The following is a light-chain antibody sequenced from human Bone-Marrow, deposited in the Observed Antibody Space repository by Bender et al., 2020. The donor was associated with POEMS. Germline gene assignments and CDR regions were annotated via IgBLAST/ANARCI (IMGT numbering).Light chain of an antibody. CDR2: SNY. V-gene: IGLV1-44*01. J-gene: IGLJ3*02. CDR3: SSWDDSLSGWV. CDR1: SSNIGSNN. Sequence: QSVLTQPPSASGTSGQRVTISCSGSSSNIGSNNVNWYQHLPGTAPRLVVYSNYQRPSGVPARFSGSKSGTSASLAISDIQSEDEGDYYCSSWDDSLSGWVFGGGTKLTVL.